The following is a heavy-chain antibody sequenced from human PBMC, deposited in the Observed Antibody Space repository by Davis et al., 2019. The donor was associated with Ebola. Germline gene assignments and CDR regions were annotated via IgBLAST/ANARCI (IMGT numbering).Heavy chain of an antibody. CDR2: IYPGDFET. D-gene: IGHD1-1*01. Sequence: GESLKISCKASGYIFTTYWIAWVRQVPGKGLEWMGIIYPGDFETRYSPSFQGRVTISADKSITTAYLQWSNLQASDTAMYYCARTRTTGTSSAFNVWGQGTMVTVSS. CDR1: GYIFTTYW. V-gene: IGHV5-51*01. CDR3: ARTRTTGTSSAFNV. J-gene: IGHJ3*01.